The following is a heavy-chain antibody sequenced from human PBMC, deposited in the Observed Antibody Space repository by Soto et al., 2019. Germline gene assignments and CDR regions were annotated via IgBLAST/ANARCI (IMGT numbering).Heavy chain of an antibody. CDR1: GGYFSGYY. V-gene: IGHV4-34*01. CDR3: ARRWGYSFDY. J-gene: IGHJ4*02. CDR2: IYYSGST. D-gene: IGHD7-27*01. Sequence: SETLSLTCAVYGGYFSGYYWTWIRRPPGKGLEWIGSIYYSGSTYYNPSLKSRVTISVDTSKNQFSLKLSSVTAADTAVYYCARRWGYSFDYWGQGTLVTVSS.